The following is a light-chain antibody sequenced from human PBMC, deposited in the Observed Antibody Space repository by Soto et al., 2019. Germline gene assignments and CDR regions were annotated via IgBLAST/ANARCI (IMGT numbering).Light chain of an antibody. CDR1: QIISNY. CDR3: QQRSNWPK. J-gene: IGKJ5*01. V-gene: IGKV3-11*01. Sequence: IVLTPSSATLSLSPGERATLSCRASQIISNYLAWDQQKPGQAPRLLIYDASNRATGSPARFRGSGAGTDFSLTSSRLQPEDFAVYYCQQRSNWPKFGQGTRLEI. CDR2: DAS.